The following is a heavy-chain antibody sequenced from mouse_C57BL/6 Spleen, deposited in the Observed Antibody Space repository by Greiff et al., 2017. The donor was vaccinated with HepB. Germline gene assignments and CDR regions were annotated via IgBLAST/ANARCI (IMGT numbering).Heavy chain of an antibody. CDR1: GFTFSNYW. CDR3: TSPYYYGSSYAY. J-gene: IGHJ3*01. CDR2: IRLKSDNYAT. Sequence: EVQRVESGGGLVQPGGSMKLSCVASGFTFSNYWMNWVRQSPEKGLEWVAQIRLKSDNYATHYAESVKGRFTISRDDSKSSVYLQMNNLRAEDTGIYYCTSPYYYGSSYAYWGQGTLVTVSA. V-gene: IGHV6-3*01. D-gene: IGHD1-1*01.